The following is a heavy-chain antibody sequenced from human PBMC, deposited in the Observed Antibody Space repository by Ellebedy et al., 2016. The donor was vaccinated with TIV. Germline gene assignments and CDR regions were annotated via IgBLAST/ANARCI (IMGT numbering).Heavy chain of an antibody. D-gene: IGHD5-12*01. Sequence: SETLSLTCTVSGGSISSYYWSWIRQPPGKGLEWIGYIYYSGSTTYNPSLKSRVTISVDTSKNQFSLKLSSVTAADTAVYYCARHDGYDWGWEYYFDYWGQGTLVTVSS. CDR1: GGSISSYY. V-gene: IGHV4-59*08. J-gene: IGHJ4*02. CDR2: IYYSGST. CDR3: ARHDGYDWGWEYYFDY.